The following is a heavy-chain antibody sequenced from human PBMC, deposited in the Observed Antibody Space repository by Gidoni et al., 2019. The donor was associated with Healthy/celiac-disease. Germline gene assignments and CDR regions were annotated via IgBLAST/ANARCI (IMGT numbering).Heavy chain of an antibody. Sequence: QVQPQQWGAGLLKPSETLSLTCAVYGGSFSGYYWSWIRQPPGKGLEWIGEINHSGSTNYNPSLKSRVTISVDTSKNQFSLKLSSVTAADTAVYYCARVSTYGGPTHGPVDYWGQGTLVTVSS. CDR1: GGSFSGYY. V-gene: IGHV4-34*01. D-gene: IGHD4-17*01. CDR3: ARVSTYGGPTHGPVDY. CDR2: INHSGST. J-gene: IGHJ4*02.